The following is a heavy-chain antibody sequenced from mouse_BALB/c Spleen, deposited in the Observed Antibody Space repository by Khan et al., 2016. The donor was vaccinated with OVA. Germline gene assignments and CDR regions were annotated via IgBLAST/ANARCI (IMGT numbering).Heavy chain of an antibody. CDR2: MWSDGST. V-gene: IGHV2-6-1*01. D-gene: IGHD2-10*01. J-gene: IGHJ4*01. CDR1: GFSLTNYG. CDR3: ARQPYYHYNVMDY. Sequence: QVQLKESGPGLVAPSQSLSITCTISGFSLTNYGVHWVRQPPGKGLEWLVLMWSDGSTTYNSALKSRLTISKDNPKSQVFLKMNSLQTDDTAMYCCARQPYYHYNVMDYWGQGTSVTVSS.